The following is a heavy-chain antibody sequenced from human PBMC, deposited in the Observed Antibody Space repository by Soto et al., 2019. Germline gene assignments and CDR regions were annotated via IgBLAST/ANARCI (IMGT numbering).Heavy chain of an antibody. J-gene: IGHJ4*02. CDR1: GFTFSSYS. Sequence: EVQLLESGGGLVQPGGSLRLSCAASGFTFSSYSMSWVRQAPGKGLEWVSAISGSGGSTYYADSVKGRFTISRDNSKNTLYLQMNSVRAEDTAVDYCATDPFIHYYDSSGYYDYWGQGTLVPVSS. D-gene: IGHD3-22*01. CDR3: ATDPFIHYYDSSGYYDY. CDR2: ISGSGGST. V-gene: IGHV3-23*01.